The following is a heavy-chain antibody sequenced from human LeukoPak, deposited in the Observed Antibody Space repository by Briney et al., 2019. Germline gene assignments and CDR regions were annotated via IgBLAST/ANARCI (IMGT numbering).Heavy chain of an antibody. D-gene: IGHD6-19*01. CDR1: GYRFTNYG. V-gene: IGHV1-18*01. CDR3: ATAVRSCSSGCHFDY. Sequence: ASVKVSCKASGYRFTNYGISWVRQAPGQGLEWMGWISTYNGNTNYPENLQGRVTLTTDTSTSTAYMELSSLRSEDTAVYYCATAVRSCSSGCHFDYWGQGTLVTVSS. CDR2: ISTYNGNT. J-gene: IGHJ4*02.